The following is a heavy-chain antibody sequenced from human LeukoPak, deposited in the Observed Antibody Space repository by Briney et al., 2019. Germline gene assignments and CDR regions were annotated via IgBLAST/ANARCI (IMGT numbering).Heavy chain of an antibody. Sequence: GGSLRLSCAASGFAVNTKFMHWVRQAPGKGLEWLSVIYSGGLTYYADSVEGRFTISRDNSKNTLYLHMNSLRAEDTAVYYCARDEVTSGGGLESWGQGTLVIVSS. J-gene: IGHJ4*02. CDR1: GFAVNTKF. CDR2: IYSGGLT. V-gene: IGHV3-53*01. D-gene: IGHD3-16*01. CDR3: ARDEVTSGGGLES.